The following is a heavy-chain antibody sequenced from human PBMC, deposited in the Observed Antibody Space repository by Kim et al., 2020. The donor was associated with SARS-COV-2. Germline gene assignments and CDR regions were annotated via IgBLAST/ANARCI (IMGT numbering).Heavy chain of an antibody. CDR1: GFTFSSYA. CDR2: ISSNGGST. Sequence: GGSLRLSCAASGFTFSSYAMHWVRQAPGKGLEYVSAISSNGGSTYYANSVKGRFTISRDNSKNTLYLQMGSLRAEDMAVYYCARGPLPREWELLSPERPDAFDIWGQGTMVTVSS. D-gene: IGHD1-26*01. CDR3: ARGPLPREWELLSPERPDAFDI. J-gene: IGHJ3*02. V-gene: IGHV3-64*01.